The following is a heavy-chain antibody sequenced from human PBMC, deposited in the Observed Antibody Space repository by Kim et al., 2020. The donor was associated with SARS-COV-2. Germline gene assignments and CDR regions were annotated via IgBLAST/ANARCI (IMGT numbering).Heavy chain of an antibody. J-gene: IGHJ4*01. V-gene: IGHV3-23*03. CDR1: GFTFSDYA. CDR3: VKVEFENSGGDFYFDS. Sequence: GGSLRLSCAASGFTFSDYAMSWFRQAPGKGLEWVAFTCSNGYGASYAYAVKVQFTFTIYNSNTTASLQRNNLGSNNTTVHYFVKVEFENSGGDFYFDSWG. D-gene: IGHD1-26*01. CDR2: TCSNGYGA.